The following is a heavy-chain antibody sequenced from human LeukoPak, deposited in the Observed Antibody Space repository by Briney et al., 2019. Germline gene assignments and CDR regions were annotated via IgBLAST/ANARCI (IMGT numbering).Heavy chain of an antibody. Sequence: GGSLRLSCAASGFTFSSYAMSWVRQAPGKGLEWVSAISGSGGSTYYADSVKGRFTISRDNSKNTLYLQMNSLRAEDTAVYYCARDLRYYDSSGYDAFDIWGQGTMVTVSS. D-gene: IGHD3-22*01. J-gene: IGHJ3*02. CDR3: ARDLRYYDSSGYDAFDI. V-gene: IGHV3-23*01. CDR2: ISGSGGST. CDR1: GFTFSSYA.